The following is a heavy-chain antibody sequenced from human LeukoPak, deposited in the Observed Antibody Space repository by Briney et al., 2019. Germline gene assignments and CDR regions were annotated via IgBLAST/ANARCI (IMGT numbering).Heavy chain of an antibody. Sequence: GRSLRLSCAASGFTFDDYAMHWVRQAPGKGLEWVSGISWNSGSIGYADSVKGRFTISRDNAKNSLYLQMNSLRAEDTAVYYCARGRLLGRGYYFDYWGQGTLVTVSS. CDR2: ISWNSGSI. J-gene: IGHJ4*02. V-gene: IGHV3-9*01. CDR3: ARGRLLGRGYYFDY. CDR1: GFTFDDYA. D-gene: IGHD6-25*01.